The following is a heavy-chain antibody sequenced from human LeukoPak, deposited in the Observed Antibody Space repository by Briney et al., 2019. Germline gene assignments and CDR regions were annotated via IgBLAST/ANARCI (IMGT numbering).Heavy chain of an antibody. CDR1: GGSISSGGYY. CDR3: AKSGSGGSLVNWFDP. Sequence: NPSQTLSLTCTVSGGSISSGGYYWSWIRQPPGKGLEWIGYIYHSGSTYYNPSLKSRVTISVDRSKNQFSLKLSSVTAADTAVYYCAKSGSGGSLVNWFDPWGQGTLVTVSS. V-gene: IGHV4-30-2*01. D-gene: IGHD2-15*01. CDR2: IYHSGST. J-gene: IGHJ5*02.